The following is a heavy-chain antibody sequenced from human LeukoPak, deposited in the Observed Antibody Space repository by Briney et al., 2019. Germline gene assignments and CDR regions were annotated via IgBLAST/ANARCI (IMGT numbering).Heavy chain of an antibody. CDR1: GFTFSSYE. CDR3: AKVTGRQQLIDLFDY. Sequence: GGSLRLSCAASGFTFSSYEMNWVRQAPGKGLEGVAVISYDGSDKYYADYVKGRFTISRDNSQNTLYLQMNNLRPEDTAMYYCAKVTGRQQLIDLFDYWGQGTLVTVSS. V-gene: IGHV3-30*18. CDR2: ISYDGSDK. J-gene: IGHJ4*02. D-gene: IGHD3-10*01.